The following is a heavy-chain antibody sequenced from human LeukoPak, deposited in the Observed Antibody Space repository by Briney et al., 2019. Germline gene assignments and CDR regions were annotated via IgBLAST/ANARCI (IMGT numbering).Heavy chain of an antibody. V-gene: IGHV1-69*13. CDR1: GYTFTSYG. CDR3: AREEVVVIEDYYYYYMDV. J-gene: IGHJ6*03. CDR2: IIPIFGTA. D-gene: IGHD2-21*01. Sequence: SVKVSCKASGYTFTSYGISWVRQAPGQGLEWMGGIIPIFGTANYAQKFQGRVTITADESTSTAYMELSSLRSEDTAVYYCAREEVVVIEDYYYYYMDVWGKGTTVTASS.